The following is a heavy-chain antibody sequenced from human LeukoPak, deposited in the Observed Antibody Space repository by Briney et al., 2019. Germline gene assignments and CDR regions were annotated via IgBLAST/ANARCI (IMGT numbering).Heavy chain of an antibody. CDR2: INPDSGGT. CDR3: ARGGVRTAASSLGY. D-gene: IGHD6-13*01. Sequence: ASVKVSCKASGYTFSDYYLHWVRQAPGQGLEWVGWINPDSGGTNFAQKFRGRVTMTRDTSITTAYMELTRLKSDDTAVYYCARGGVRTAASSLGYWGQGTLVTVSS. CDR1: GYTFSDYY. J-gene: IGHJ4*01. V-gene: IGHV1-2*02.